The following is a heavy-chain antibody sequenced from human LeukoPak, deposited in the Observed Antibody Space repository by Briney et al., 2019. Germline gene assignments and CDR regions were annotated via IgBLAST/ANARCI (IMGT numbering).Heavy chain of an antibody. CDR1: GHIFITYY. D-gene: IGHD3-22*01. V-gene: IGHV1-46*01. CDR3: ARDPYYDKSGSGDYYYYMDV. Sequence: ASVKVSCKASGHIFITYYIHWVRQAPGQGLEWIGIINPDGGRTSYAQKFQGRVTMTRDTSTSTVYMELSSLRSEDTAVYYCARDPYYDKSGSGDYYYYMDVWGEGTTVTVSS. CDR2: INPDGGRT. J-gene: IGHJ6*03.